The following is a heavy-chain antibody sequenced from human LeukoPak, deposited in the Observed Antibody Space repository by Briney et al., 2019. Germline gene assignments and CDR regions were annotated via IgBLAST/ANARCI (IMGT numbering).Heavy chain of an antibody. CDR2: IYSDDNT. CDR1: GFTFSSYG. CDR3: AKTRGYCSGGTCYCDY. Sequence: GGSLRLSCAASGFTFSSYGMSWVRQAPGKGLEWVSVIYSDDNTYYADSVKGRFALSRDNSKNTVYLQMNSLRADDTAVYYCAKTRGYCSGGTCYCDYWGQGTLVTVSS. V-gene: IGHV3-23*03. J-gene: IGHJ4*02. D-gene: IGHD2-15*01.